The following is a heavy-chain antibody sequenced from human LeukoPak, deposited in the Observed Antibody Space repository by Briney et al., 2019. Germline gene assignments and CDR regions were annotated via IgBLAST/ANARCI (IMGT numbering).Heavy chain of an antibody. CDR1: GFSFSGHW. V-gene: IGHV3-74*01. CDR3: AKAVGATKWSLPFDY. J-gene: IGHJ4*01. D-gene: IGHD1-26*01. Sequence: PGGSLRLSCTASGFSFSGHWMHWARQLPGKGLVWVSRISPTGSTTSYADSVKGRFTVSRDNSKNTLYLQMNSLRVEDTAVYYCAKAVGATKWSLPFDYWGQGTLVTVSS. CDR2: ISPTGSTT.